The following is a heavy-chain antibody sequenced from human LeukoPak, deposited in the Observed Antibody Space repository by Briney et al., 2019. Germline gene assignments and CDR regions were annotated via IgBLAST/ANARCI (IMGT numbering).Heavy chain of an antibody. D-gene: IGHD2-21*01. CDR1: GFTLTTYA. Sequence: GGSLRLSCAVSGFTLTTYAMSWVRQAPGKGLEWVSAISGSGGVTWYADSVKGRFSISRDTSKNTPFLQMNSLRADDTALYYCAKDRAYPNDVFDVWGQGTMVTVS. CDR2: ISGSGGVT. J-gene: IGHJ3*01. CDR3: AKDRAYPNDVFDV. V-gene: IGHV3-23*01.